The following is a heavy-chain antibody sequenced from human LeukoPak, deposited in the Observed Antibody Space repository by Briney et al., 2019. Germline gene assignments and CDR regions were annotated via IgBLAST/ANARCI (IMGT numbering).Heavy chain of an antibody. CDR3: AKTRGYGYYFDF. V-gene: IGHV3-7*01. CDR1: GFTFSDYY. D-gene: IGHD5-12*01. J-gene: IGHJ4*02. CDR2: IRQDGSEK. Sequence: PGGSLRLSCAASGFTFSDYYMSWIRQAPGKGLEWVANIRQDGSEKYYVDSVKGRFALSRDNAKNSLYLQMDSLRAEDTAVYYCAKTRGYGYYFDFWGQGTLVTVSS.